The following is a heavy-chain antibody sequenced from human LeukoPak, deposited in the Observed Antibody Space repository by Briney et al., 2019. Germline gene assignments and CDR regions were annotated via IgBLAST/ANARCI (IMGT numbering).Heavy chain of an antibody. CDR2: FVPEDAET. J-gene: IGHJ6*02. CDR1: GSSLSELS. V-gene: IGHV1-24*01. Sequence: ASVKVSCKVSGSSLSELSMHWVRQAPGKGLEWLGGFVPEDAETVYAQKFQGRVTMSEDTSTDTAYMELSSLRSDDTAVYYCARSIAAAGTDYYYGMDVWGQGTTVTVSS. D-gene: IGHD6-13*01. CDR3: ARSIAAAGTDYYYGMDV.